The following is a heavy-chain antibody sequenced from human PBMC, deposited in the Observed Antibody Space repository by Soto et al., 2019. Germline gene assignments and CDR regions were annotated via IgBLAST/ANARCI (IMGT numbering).Heavy chain of an antibody. D-gene: IGHD3-3*01. Sequence: GGSLRLSCAASGFSITNTWMHWVRQAPGKGLEWVGRVKSKADGGTADYAAPVKGRFTVSRDDSKNTQYLQMNSLKMEDIAVYYCNPYPDFWGGHTPLWGQGTLVTVSA. CDR1: GFSITNTW. V-gene: IGHV3-15*07. CDR3: NPYPDFWGGHTPL. J-gene: IGHJ4*02. CDR2: VKSKADGGTA.